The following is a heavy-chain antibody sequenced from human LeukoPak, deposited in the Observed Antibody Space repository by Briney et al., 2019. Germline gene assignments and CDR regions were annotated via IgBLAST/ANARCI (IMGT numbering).Heavy chain of an antibody. D-gene: IGHD3-10*01. V-gene: IGHV3-43*01. CDR2: ISWDGSNT. CDR3: AKGSVYYGSGSYH. Sequence: GGSLRLSCAASGFTFDDYTMHWVRQAPGKGLQWVSLISWDGSNTYYADSVRGRFTISRDNSKNSLYLQMNSLRTEDTALYYCAKGSVYYGSGSYHWGQGTLVTVPS. J-gene: IGHJ5*02. CDR1: GFTFDDYT.